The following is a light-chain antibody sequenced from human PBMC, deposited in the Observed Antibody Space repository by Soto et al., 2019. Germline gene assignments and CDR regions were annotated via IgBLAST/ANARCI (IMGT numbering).Light chain of an antibody. V-gene: IGKV3-20*01. CDR1: QSVSSR. Sequence: EIVMTQSPGTLSLSPGERATLSCRASQSVSSRLAWYQQKPGQAPRLLISGASSRATGIPDRFSGSGSGTDFTLTISRLEPEDFALYYCQHYVERSPIPFGQGTRLEI. J-gene: IGKJ5*01. CDR2: GAS. CDR3: QHYVERSPIP.